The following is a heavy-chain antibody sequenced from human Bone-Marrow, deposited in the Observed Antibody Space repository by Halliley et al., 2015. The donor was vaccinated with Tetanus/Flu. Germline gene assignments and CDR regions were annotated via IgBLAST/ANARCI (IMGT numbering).Heavy chain of an antibody. J-gene: IGHJ5*02. CDR3: ARPSLESSPRSCFDP. CDR1: GFDFSNFG. Sequence: SLRLSCAASGFDFSNFGMHWVRQVPGKGLEWLSYISYEGRNTYHVDSVRGRFTISRDNTKNTLYLQMNSLRAEDTAVYYCARPSLESSPRSCFDPWGQGTLVTVSS. D-gene: IGHD1-1*01. CDR2: ISYEGRNT. V-gene: IGHV3-30*03.